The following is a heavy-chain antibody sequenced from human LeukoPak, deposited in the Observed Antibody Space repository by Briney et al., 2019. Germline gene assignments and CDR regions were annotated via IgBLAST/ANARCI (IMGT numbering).Heavy chain of an antibody. CDR1: GFTVSSNY. Sequence: GGSLRLSCAASGFTVSSNYMSWVRQAPGKGLEWVSYIDDSTTTTHYADSVKGRFTISRDNAKNSLYLQINSLRAEDTAVYYCARLIRTSGWYGDYWGQGTLVTVSS. V-gene: IGHV3-48*01. CDR2: IDDSTTTT. D-gene: IGHD6-19*01. J-gene: IGHJ4*02. CDR3: ARLIRTSGWYGDY.